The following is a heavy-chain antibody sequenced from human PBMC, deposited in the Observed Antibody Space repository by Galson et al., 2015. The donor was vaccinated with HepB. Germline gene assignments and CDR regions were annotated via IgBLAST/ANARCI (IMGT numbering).Heavy chain of an antibody. Sequence: SLRLSCAASGFTFSSYAMHWVRQAPGKGLEWVAVISYDGSNKYYADSVKGRFTISRDNSKNTLYLQMNSLRAEDTAVYYCARDGSSSGGWSYYYYYMDVWGKGTTVTVSS. V-gene: IGHV3-30-3*01. CDR2: ISYDGSNK. D-gene: IGHD6-6*01. CDR3: ARDGSSSGGWSYYYYYMDV. J-gene: IGHJ6*03. CDR1: GFTFSSYA.